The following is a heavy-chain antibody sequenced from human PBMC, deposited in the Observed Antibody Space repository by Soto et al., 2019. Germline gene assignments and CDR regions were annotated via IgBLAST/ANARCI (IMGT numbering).Heavy chain of an antibody. V-gene: IGHV3-53*04. CDR3: ARGGVAGRALLFDS. CDR2: FYSGGST. CDR1: GFTVSTNY. Sequence: GRSLRLSCAASGFTVSTNYMSWVRQAPGKGLEWFSAFYSGGSTFYADAVKGRFTISRHNSKNTLYLQMNSLRAEDTAVYYCARGGVAGRALLFDSWGQGTLVTVSS. J-gene: IGHJ5*01. D-gene: IGHD6-13*01.